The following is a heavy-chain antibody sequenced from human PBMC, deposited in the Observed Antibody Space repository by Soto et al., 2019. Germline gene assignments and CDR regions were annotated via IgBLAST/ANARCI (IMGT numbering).Heavy chain of an antibody. CDR2: ISAYNGNT. CDR1: GYTFTSYG. V-gene: IGHV1-18*01. Sequence: ASVKVSCKASGYTFTSYGISWVRQAPGQGLEWMGRISAYNGNTSYAQKLQGRVTMTRDTSTSTVYMELSSLRSEDTAVYYCAREPDYDILTGYPDYWGQGTLVTLSS. D-gene: IGHD3-9*01. CDR3: AREPDYDILTGYPDY. J-gene: IGHJ4*02.